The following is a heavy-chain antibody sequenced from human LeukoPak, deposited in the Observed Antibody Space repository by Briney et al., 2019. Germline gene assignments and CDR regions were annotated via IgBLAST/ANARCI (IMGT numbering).Heavy chain of an antibody. V-gene: IGHV3-23*01. D-gene: IGHD3-16*01. Sequence: PGGSLRLSCAASGFTFISNPMIWVRQAPGKGLEWVSSIDSGGTTYYADSIKGRFTISRDNSKNTLYLQMNSLRAEDTAVYFCAKRGGGGGTDYWGQGTLVTVSS. J-gene: IGHJ4*02. CDR3: AKRGGGGGTDY. CDR2: IDSGGTT. CDR1: GFTFISNP.